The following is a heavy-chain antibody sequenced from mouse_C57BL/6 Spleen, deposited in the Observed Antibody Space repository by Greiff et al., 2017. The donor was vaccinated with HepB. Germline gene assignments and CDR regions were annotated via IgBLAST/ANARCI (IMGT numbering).Heavy chain of an antibody. Sequence: EVQLQQSGPELVKPGASVKIPCKASGYTFTDYNMDWVKQSHGKSLEWIGDINPNNGGTIYNQKFKGKATLTVDKSSSTAYMELRSLTSEDTAVYYCARLDTVYDYGSSFDYWGQGTTLTVSS. J-gene: IGHJ2*01. D-gene: IGHD1-1*01. V-gene: IGHV1-18*01. CDR2: INPNNGGT. CDR3: ARLDTVYDYGSSFDY. CDR1: GYTFTDYN.